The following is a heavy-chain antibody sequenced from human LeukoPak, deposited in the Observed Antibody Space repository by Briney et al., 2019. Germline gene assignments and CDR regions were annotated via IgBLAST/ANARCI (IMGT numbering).Heavy chain of an antibody. CDR1: GFTFSSYG. CDR2: ISGSGDST. V-gene: IGHV3-23*01. CDR3: AKVLRWTNFDY. J-gene: IGHJ4*02. D-gene: IGHD4-23*01. Sequence: GGSLRLSYAASGFTFSSYGMSWVRQAPGKGLEWVSAISGSGDSTYYADSVKGRFTISRDNSKNTLYLQMNSLRAEDTAVYYCAKVLRWTNFDYWGQGTLVTVSS.